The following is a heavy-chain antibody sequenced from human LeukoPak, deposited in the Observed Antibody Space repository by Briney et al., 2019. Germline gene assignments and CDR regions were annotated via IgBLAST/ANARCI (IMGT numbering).Heavy chain of an antibody. Sequence: GASVKVSCKASGGTFSSYAISWVRQAPGQGLEWMGGIIPIFGTANYAQNFQGRVTITTDDSTSTAYMELSSLRSEDTAVYYCARISTTVITLGWFDPWGQGTPVSVSS. CDR1: GGTFSSYA. V-gene: IGHV1-69*05. J-gene: IGHJ5*02. D-gene: IGHD4-17*01. CDR3: ARISTTVITLGWFDP. CDR2: IIPIFGTA.